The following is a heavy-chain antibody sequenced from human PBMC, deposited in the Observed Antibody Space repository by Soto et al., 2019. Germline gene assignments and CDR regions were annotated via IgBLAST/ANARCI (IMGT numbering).Heavy chain of an antibody. CDR2: LDPSDSFT. CDR1: VNTFTRYW. J-gene: IGHJ3*01. V-gene: IGHV5-10-1*01. CDR3: VIQKAAVTYACDL. Sequence: XESLNPSWQCSVNTFTRYWISLVHQAPGKGLEWLGRLDPSDSFTSHSPAFQGHVTISSDKSISTTYLQWNSLKASDTAMYYCVIQKAAVTYACDLWGPGTMVTVSS. D-gene: IGHD6-19*01.